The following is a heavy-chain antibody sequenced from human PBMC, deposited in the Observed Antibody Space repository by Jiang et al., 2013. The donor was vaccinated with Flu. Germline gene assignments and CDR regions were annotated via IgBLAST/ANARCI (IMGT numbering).Heavy chain of an antibody. CDR2: IIPILGIA. D-gene: IGHD5-24*01. CDR3: ARAVGHRDGYNPPFDY. J-gene: IGHJ4*02. V-gene: IGHV1-69*04. CDR1: GGTFSSYA. Sequence: GAEVKKPGSSVKVSCKASGGTFSSYAISWVRQAPGQGLEWMGRIIPILGIANYAQKFQGRVTITADKSTSTAYMELSSLRSEDTAVYYCARAVGHRDGYNPPFDYWAREPWSPSPQ.